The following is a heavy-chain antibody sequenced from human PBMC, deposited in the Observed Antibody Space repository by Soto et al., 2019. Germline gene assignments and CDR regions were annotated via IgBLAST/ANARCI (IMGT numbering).Heavy chain of an antibody. CDR1: GCTCGNAW. D-gene: IGHD3-22*01. CDR2: IKSKTDGGTT. J-gene: IGHJ4*02. CDR3: TTDDQGPTSPEADYYDSSGYYLREPFDY. V-gene: IGHV3-15*01. Sequence: PGGSQRLSCAASGCTCGNAWMSWVRQAPGKGLEWVGRIKSKTDGGTTDYAAPVKGRFTISRDDSKNTLYLQMNSLKTEDTAVYYCTTDDQGPTSPEADYYDSSGYYLREPFDYWGQGTLVTVSS.